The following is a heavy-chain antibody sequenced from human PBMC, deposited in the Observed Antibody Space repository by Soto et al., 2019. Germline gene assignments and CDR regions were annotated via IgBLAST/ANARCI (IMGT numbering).Heavy chain of an antibody. Sequence: PGGSLRLSCAASGFTFSSYWMSWVRQAPGKGLEWVANIKQDGSEKYYVDSVKGRFTISRDNAKNSLYLQMNSLRAEDTAVYYCARDPGLYYYDSSGYPDYWGQGTLVTVYS. D-gene: IGHD3-22*01. J-gene: IGHJ4*02. CDR3: ARDPGLYYYDSSGYPDY. CDR2: IKQDGSEK. CDR1: GFTFSSYW. V-gene: IGHV3-7*01.